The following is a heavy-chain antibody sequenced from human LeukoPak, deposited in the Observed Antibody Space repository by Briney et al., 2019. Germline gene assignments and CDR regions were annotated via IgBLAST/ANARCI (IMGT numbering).Heavy chain of an antibody. J-gene: IGHJ4*02. Sequence: PSQTLSLTCTVSGGSISSGDYYWSWIRQPPGKGLEWIGYIYYSGSTYYNPSLKSRVTISVDTSKNQFSLKLSSVTAADTAVYYCARHGRSDYVWGSYRFLDYWGQGTLVTVSS. CDR2: IYYSGST. CDR1: GGSISSGDYY. V-gene: IGHV4-30-4*01. CDR3: ARHGRSDYVWGSYRFLDY. D-gene: IGHD3-16*02.